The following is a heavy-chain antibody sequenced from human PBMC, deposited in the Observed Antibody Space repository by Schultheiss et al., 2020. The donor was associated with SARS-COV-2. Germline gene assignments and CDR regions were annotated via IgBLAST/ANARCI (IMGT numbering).Heavy chain of an antibody. Sequence: ASVKVSCQSSGHTFTAYYMHWVRQAPGQGLEWMGWITPGSDVTKYAQKFQGRVTMTTDTSTNTAFMELSSLRSEDTAVYYCARGPDYDILTGYPLYYYYGMDVWGQGTTVTVSS. J-gene: IGHJ6*02. CDR1: GHTFTAYY. D-gene: IGHD3-9*01. CDR3: ARGPDYDILTGYPLYYYYGMDV. CDR2: ITPGSDVT. V-gene: IGHV1-2*02.